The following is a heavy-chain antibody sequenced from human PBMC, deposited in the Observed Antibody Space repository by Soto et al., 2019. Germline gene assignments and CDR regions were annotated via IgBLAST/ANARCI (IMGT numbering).Heavy chain of an antibody. CDR2: IHKNGGTA. D-gene: IGHD1-20*01. J-gene: IGHJ6*02. V-gene: IGHV3-23*05. CDR1: GFTFDDYF. CDR3: AKDRHWYGMDV. Sequence: EVQLLESGGGLVQPGESLRLSCAASGFTFDDYFMNWVCQAPGKGLEWVTGIHKNGGTAQYAGSVRGRFTFSRDNARNTLYLQVSGLSAEDTALYYCAKDRHWYGMDVWGQGTTVTVSS.